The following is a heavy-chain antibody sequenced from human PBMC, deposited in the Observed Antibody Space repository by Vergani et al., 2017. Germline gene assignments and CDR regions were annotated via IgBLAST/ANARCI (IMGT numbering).Heavy chain of an antibody. CDR3: ARDPCSGGSCYNDY. V-gene: IGHV3-48*04. CDR2: ISSSSSTI. D-gene: IGHD2-15*01. J-gene: IGHJ4*02. Sequence: EVQLVESGGGVVEPGGSLRLSCAASGFTFSRCSINGVRQAPGQGMAWVSYISSSSSTIYYAASVKGRFTISRDNAKNSLYLQMNSLRAEDTAVYYCARDPCSGGSCYNDYWGQGSLVTVSS. CDR1: GFTFSRCS.